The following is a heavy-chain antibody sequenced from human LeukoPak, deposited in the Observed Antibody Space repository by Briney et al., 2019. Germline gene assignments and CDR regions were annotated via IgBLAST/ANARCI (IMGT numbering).Heavy chain of an antibody. CDR3: ARLMIAAAGSCFDY. D-gene: IGHD6-13*01. CDR2: IYYSGST. CDR1: GGSISSYY. J-gene: IGHJ4*02. V-gene: IGHV4-59*01. Sequence: SETLSLTCTVSGGSISSYYWSWIRQPPGKGPEWIGYIYYSGSTNYNPSLKSRVTISVDTSKNQFSLKLSSVTAADTAVYYCARLMIAAAGSCFDYWGQGTLVTVSS.